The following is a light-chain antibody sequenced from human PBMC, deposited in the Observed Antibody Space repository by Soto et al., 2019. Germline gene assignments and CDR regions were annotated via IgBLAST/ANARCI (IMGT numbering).Light chain of an antibody. CDR2: HNT. J-gene: IGLJ2*01. V-gene: IGLV3-21*04. CDR1: NIGTKS. Sequence: SYELTQPPSVSVGPGKTARITCEENNIGTKSVHWYQQKPGQAPVLVINHNTDRPSGIPERFSGSNSGSTATLTITRVEAGDEADYYCQVWDGASDPVVFGGGTKLTVL. CDR3: QVWDGASDPVV.